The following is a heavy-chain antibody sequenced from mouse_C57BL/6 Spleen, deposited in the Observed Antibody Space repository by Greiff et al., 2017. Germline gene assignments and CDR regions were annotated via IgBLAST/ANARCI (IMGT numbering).Heavy chain of an antibody. CDR3: PLRRGGYAMDD. CDR1: GFTFSDYG. Sequence: EVQVVESGGGLVKPGGSLKLSCAASGFTFSDYGMHWVRQAPEKGLEWVAYISSGSSTIYYADTVKGRFTISGDNATNTLFLQRTSLRSEDTAMYYGPLRRGGYAMDDWGQGTSVTVSS. V-gene: IGHV5-17*01. D-gene: IGHD2-12*01. J-gene: IGHJ4*01. CDR2: ISSGSSTI.